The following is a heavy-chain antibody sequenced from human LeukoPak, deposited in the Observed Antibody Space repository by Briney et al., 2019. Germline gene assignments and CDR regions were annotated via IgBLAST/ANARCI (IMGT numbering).Heavy chain of an antibody. CDR1: GGSISSSSYY. D-gene: IGHD6-6*01. Sequence: SETLSLTCTVSGGSISSSSYYWGWIRQPPGKGLEWIGSIYYSGSTYYNPSLKSRVTISVDTSKNQFSLKLSSVTAADTAVYYCARQGAIAASSLDYWGQGTLVTVSS. CDR3: ARQGAIAASSLDY. V-gene: IGHV4-39*01. CDR2: IYYSGST. J-gene: IGHJ4*02.